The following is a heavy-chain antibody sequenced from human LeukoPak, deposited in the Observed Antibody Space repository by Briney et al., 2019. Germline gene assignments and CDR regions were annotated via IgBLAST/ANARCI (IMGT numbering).Heavy chain of an antibody. CDR1: GGSISSSSYY. D-gene: IGHD1-26*01. V-gene: IGHV4-39*07. J-gene: IGHJ4*02. Sequence: PSETLSLTCTVSGGSISSSSYYWGWIRQPPGKGLEWIGSIYYSGSTYYNPSLKIRVTISVDTSKNQFSLKLSSVTAADTAVYYCARDGPIVGATYPFDYWGQGTLVTVSS. CDR3: ARDGPIVGATYPFDY. CDR2: IYYSGST.